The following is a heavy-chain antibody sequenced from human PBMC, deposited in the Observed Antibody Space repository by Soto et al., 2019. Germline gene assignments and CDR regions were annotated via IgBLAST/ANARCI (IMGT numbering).Heavy chain of an antibody. CDR1: GGSISSGGYY. Sequence: PSETLSLTCTVSGGSISSGGYYWSWIRQHPGKGLEWIGYIYYSGSTYYNPSLKSRVTISVDTSKNQFSLKLSSVTAADTAVYYCARTGIRLPGGYYYGMDVWGQGTTATVSS. J-gene: IGHJ6*02. D-gene: IGHD5-18*01. CDR2: IYYSGST. V-gene: IGHV4-31*03. CDR3: ARTGIRLPGGYYYGMDV.